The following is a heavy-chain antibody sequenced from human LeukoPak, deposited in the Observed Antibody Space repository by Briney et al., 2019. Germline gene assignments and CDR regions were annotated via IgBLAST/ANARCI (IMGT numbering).Heavy chain of an antibody. CDR3: ARDLLAAAGTSDY. D-gene: IGHD6-13*01. J-gene: IGHJ4*02. CDR1: GFTFSSYW. Sequence: GGSLRLSCAASGFTFSSYWMHWVRQAPGKGLVWVSRINSDGSSITYADSVKGRFTISRDNAKNTLYLQMNSLRAEDTAVYYCARDLLAAAGTSDYWGQGTLVTVSS. V-gene: IGHV3-74*01. CDR2: INSDGSSI.